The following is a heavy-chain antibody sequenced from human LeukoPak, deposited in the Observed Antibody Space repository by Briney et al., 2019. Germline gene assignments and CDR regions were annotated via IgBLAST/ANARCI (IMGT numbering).Heavy chain of an antibody. CDR1: GYTFTSYD. CDR3: ARDMRRGGSGSFRGGY. J-gene: IGHJ4*02. Sequence: AASVKVSCKASGYTFTSYDINWVRQATGQGLEWMGWMNPNSGNTGYAQKFQGRVTMTRNTSISTAYMELSSLRSEDMAVYYCARDMRRGGSGSFRGGYWGQGTLVTVSS. CDR2: MNPNSGNT. V-gene: IGHV1-8*01. D-gene: IGHD3-10*01.